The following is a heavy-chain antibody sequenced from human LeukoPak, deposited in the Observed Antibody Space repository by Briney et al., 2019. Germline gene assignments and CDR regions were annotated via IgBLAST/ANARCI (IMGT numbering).Heavy chain of an antibody. V-gene: IGHV3-23*01. CDR1: GFTFSSYG. D-gene: IGHD6-13*01. CDR3: ATFRYSWYVPEFDY. Sequence: GGSLRLSYAASGFTFSSYGMSWVRQAPGKGLEWVSAISGSGGSTYYADSVKGRFTISRDNSKNTLDLQMNSLRAEDTAIYYCATFRYSWYVPEFDYWGQGTLVTVSS. CDR2: ISGSGGST. J-gene: IGHJ4*02.